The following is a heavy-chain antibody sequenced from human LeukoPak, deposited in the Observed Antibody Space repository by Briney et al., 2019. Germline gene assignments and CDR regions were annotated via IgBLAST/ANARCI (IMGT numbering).Heavy chain of an antibody. CDR3: ARFTDSGWYFDL. Sequence: GESLKISCRGSGYSFSTYWVGWVRQMPGKGLEWMGIMYPGDSDTRYSPSFQGQVTISADKSISTAYLQWSSLKASDTAIYYCARFTDSGWYFDLWGRGTLVTVSS. V-gene: IGHV5-51*01. CDR2: MYPGDSDT. D-gene: IGHD2-15*01. J-gene: IGHJ2*01. CDR1: GYSFSTYW.